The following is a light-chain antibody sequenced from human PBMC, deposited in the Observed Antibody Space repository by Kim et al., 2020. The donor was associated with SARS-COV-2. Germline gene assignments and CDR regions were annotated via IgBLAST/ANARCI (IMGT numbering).Light chain of an antibody. V-gene: IGLV3-1*01. J-gene: IGLJ1*01. CDR3: QAWDSSIYV. CDR2: RDN. CDR1: KLGDKY. Sequence: SVSPGQTASITCSGDKLGDKYASWYQQKPGQSPVVVIFRDNRRPSGIPERFSGSNSGNIATLTISGTHAMDEADYYCQAWDSSIYVFGTGTKVTVL.